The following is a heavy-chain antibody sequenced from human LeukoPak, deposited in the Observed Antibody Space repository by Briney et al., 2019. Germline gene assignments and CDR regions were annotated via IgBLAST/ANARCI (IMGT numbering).Heavy chain of an antibody. Sequence: ASVKVSCKASGYTFTSHGISWVRQAPGQGLEWMGWISAYNGNTNYAQKLQGRVTMTTDTSTSTAYMELRSLRSDDTAVYYCARERRSSTSSDYYYYGMDVWGQGTTVTVSS. CDR3: ARERRSSTSSDYYYYGMDV. V-gene: IGHV1-18*01. CDR2: ISAYNGNT. CDR1: GYTFTSHG. D-gene: IGHD2-2*01. J-gene: IGHJ6*02.